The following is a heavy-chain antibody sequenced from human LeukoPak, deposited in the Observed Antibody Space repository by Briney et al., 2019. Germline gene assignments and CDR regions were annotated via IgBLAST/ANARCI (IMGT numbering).Heavy chain of an antibody. CDR1: GLTFSTFE. J-gene: IGHJ4*02. V-gene: IGHV3-48*03. Sequence: GGSLRLSCAASGLTFSTFEMNWVRQAPGKGLEWVSYISSSGSTIYYAGSVKGRFTISRDNTKNSLYLQMNSLRAEDTGVYYCARASSLDYWGQGTLVTVSS. CDR3: ARASSLDY. CDR2: ISSSGSTI.